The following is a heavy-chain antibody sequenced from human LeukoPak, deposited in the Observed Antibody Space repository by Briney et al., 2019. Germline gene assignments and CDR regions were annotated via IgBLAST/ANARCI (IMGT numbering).Heavy chain of an antibody. CDR1: GFTFSSYG. V-gene: IGHV3-30*02. D-gene: IGHD3-10*01. J-gene: IGHJ4*02. CDR3: AKVNLYYYGSGSYWDY. Sequence: GGSLRLSCAASGFTFSSYGMHWVRQAPGKGLEWVAFIRYDGSNKYYADSVKGRFTISRDNSKNTLYLQMNSLRAEDTAVYYCAKVNLYYYGSGSYWDYWGQGTLVTVSS. CDR2: IRYDGSNK.